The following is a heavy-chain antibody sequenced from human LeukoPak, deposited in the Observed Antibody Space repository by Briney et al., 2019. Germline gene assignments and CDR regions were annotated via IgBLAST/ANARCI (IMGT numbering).Heavy chain of an antibody. CDR2: INSDGSST. Sequence: GGSLRLSCVASGFTFGSYWMHWVRQAPGKGLVWVSGINSDGSSTSYADSVKGRFTISRDNAKNTLYLQMNSLRADDTAVYYCAREPFSGYYDYWGQGTLVTVSS. D-gene: IGHD1-26*01. CDR3: AREPFSGYYDY. CDR1: GFTFGSYW. J-gene: IGHJ4*02. V-gene: IGHV3-74*01.